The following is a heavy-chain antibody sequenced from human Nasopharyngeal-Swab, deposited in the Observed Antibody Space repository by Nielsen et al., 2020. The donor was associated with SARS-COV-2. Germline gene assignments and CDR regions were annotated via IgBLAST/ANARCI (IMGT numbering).Heavy chain of an antibody. J-gene: IGHJ3*02. V-gene: IGHV3-74*01. CDR3: ARPGSSGSYDAFDI. CDR1: GFTFSSYW. D-gene: IGHD6-19*01. Sequence: GGSLRLSCAASGFTFSSYWMHWVRQAPGKGLVWVSRINSDGSSTRDADSVKGRFTISRDNAKNTPYLQMNSLRAEDTAVYYCARPGSSGSYDAFDIWGQGTMVTVSS. CDR2: INSDGSST.